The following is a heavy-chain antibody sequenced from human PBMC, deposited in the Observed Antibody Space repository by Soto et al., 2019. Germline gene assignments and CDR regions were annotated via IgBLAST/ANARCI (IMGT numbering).Heavy chain of an antibody. Sequence: GGSLRLSCAASGFTFSSYAMHWVRQAPAKGLEWEWVALISYDGSNKYYANSVKGRFDISRDNSKSTLYLDIFSQRPEDTAVYYCSRDPGGYPLGHFNVWGQGTMVTVSS. CDR3: SRDPGGYPLGHFNV. V-gene: IGHV3-30*09. CDR2: ISYDGSNK. CDR1: GFTFSSYA. D-gene: IGHD2-8*02. J-gene: IGHJ3*01.